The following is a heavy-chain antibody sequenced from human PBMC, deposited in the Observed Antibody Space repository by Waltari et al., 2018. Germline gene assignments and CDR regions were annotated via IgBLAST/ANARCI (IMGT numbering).Heavy chain of an antibody. CDR2: IYYSGTT. D-gene: IGHD4-17*01. CDR3: AREIYGGNSRPFDY. Sequence: QVQLQESGPGLVKPSETLSLPCSVSGGSISSYYCNWFRQPPGKGLEWLGYIYYSGTTNYDPSLKSRVSISVDTSKNQVSLQLRSVTAADTAVYYCAREIYGGNSRPFDYWGQGILVTVSS. CDR1: GGSISSYY. J-gene: IGHJ4*02. V-gene: IGHV4-59*01.